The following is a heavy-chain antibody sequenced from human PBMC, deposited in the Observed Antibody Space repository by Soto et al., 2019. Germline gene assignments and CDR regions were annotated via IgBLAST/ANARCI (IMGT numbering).Heavy chain of an antibody. V-gene: IGHV1-2*04. D-gene: IGHD3-10*01. J-gene: IGHJ6*02. CDR1: GYTFTSYY. CDR2: INPNSGGT. Sequence: GDSVKVSCKASGYTFTSYYMHCVRQAPGQGLEWMGWINPNSGGTNYAQKFQGWVTMTRDTSISTAYMELRRLRSDDTAVYYCARDLPDYYVSGSYYGHYCIDVWGQGITVTVSS. CDR3: ARDLPDYYVSGSYYGHYCIDV.